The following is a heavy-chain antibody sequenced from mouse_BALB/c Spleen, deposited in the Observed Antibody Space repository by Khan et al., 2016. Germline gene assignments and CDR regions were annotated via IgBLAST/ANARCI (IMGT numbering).Heavy chain of an antibody. J-gene: IGHJ3*01. Sequence: EVQLVESGGGLVKPGGSLKLSCAASGFTFSSYAMSWVRQSPEKRLEWVAEISSGGSYSYYPDTVTGRFTISRDNAKNTLYLEMSSLRSEDTARDYCARAYSPYWGQGTLVTVSA. D-gene: IGHD2-12*01. CDR3: ARAYSPY. V-gene: IGHV5-9-4*01. CDR2: ISSGGSYS. CDR1: GFTFSSYA.